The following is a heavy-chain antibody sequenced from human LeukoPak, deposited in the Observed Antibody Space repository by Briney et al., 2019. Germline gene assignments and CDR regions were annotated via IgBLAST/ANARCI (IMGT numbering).Heavy chain of an antibody. CDR3: ANSRYYYDSSGYSH. D-gene: IGHD3-22*01. V-gene: IGHV3-23*01. Sequence: GGSLRLSCAASGFTFSSYAMSWVRQAPGKGLEWVSAISGSGGSTYYADSVKGRFTISRDNSKNTLYLQMNSLRAEDTAVYYCANSRYYYDSSGYSHWGQGTLVTASS. CDR1: GFTFSSYA. CDR2: ISGSGGST. J-gene: IGHJ1*01.